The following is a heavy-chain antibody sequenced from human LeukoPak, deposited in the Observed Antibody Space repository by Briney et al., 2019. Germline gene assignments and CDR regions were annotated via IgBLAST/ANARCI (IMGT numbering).Heavy chain of an antibody. D-gene: IGHD3-9*01. V-gene: IGHV1-69*04. CDR1: GGTFSSYA. CDR3: ARCRLVANLDYGMDV. J-gene: IGHJ6*02. Sequence: GASVKVSCKASGGTFSSYAISWVRQAPGQGLEWMGRIIPILGIANYAQKFQGRVTITADKSTSTAYMELSSLRSEDTAVYYCARCRLVANLDYGMDVWGQGTTVTVSS. CDR2: IIPILGIA.